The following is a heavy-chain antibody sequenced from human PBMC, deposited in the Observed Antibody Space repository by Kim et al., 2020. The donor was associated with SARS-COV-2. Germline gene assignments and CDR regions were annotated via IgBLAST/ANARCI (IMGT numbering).Heavy chain of an antibody. V-gene: IGHV3-66*01. Sequence: TYYADSVKGRFTISRDNSKNTLYLQMNSLRAEDTDVYYCARRSGWSKGDYWGQGTLVTVYS. J-gene: IGHJ4*02. D-gene: IGHD6-19*01. CDR2: T. CDR3: ARRSGWSKGDY.